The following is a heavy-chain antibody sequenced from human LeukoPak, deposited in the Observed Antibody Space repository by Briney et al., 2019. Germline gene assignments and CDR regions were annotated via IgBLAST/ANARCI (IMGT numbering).Heavy chain of an antibody. D-gene: IGHD1-26*01. CDR1: GGSIITTNW. CDR3: TRESGAFSPFGF. J-gene: IGHJ4*02. V-gene: IGHV4-4*02. Sequence: SGTLSLTCAVSGGSIITTNWWSWVRQPPGKGLEWIGEVHLNGATHYNLSLGSRVSMSIDKSKNHMSLKLTSVTAADTAIYYCTRESGAFSPFGFWGQGTLVTVSS. CDR2: VHLNGAT.